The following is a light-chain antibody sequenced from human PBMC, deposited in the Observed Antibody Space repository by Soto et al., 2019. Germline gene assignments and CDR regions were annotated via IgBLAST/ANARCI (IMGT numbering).Light chain of an antibody. CDR1: SSDVGGYNY. Sequence: QSALTQPRSVSGSPRQSVTISCTGTSSDVGGYNYVSWYQQHPGKAPKLMICDVSKRPSGVPDRFSGSKSGNTASLTISGLQAEDEADYYCCSYAGSYTDVFGTGTKVTVL. V-gene: IGLV2-11*01. CDR2: DVS. J-gene: IGLJ1*01. CDR3: CSYAGSYTDV.